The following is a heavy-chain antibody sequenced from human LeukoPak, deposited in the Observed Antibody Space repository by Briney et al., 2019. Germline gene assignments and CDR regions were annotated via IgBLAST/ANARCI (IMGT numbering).Heavy chain of an antibody. V-gene: IGHV3-7*01. Sequence: GGSLRLSCAASGFTFSSYWMSWVRQAPGKGLEWVANIKQDGSEKYYVDSVKGRFTISRDNAKNSLYLQMNSLRAEDTAVYYCARDHEITMIVVATPSPDYWGQGTLVTVSS. J-gene: IGHJ4*02. CDR2: IKQDGSEK. CDR3: ARDHEITMIVVATPSPDY. CDR1: GFTFSSYW. D-gene: IGHD3-22*01.